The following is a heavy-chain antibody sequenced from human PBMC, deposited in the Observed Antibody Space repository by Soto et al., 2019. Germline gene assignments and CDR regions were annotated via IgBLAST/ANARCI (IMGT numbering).Heavy chain of an antibody. Sequence: GGSLRLSCAASGFTFSSYAMSWVRQAPGKGLEWVSGISSSGGRTYYADSVKGRFTVSRDKSKNTLYLQMNSLRAEDTAVYYCAKGRYSGTYYPGYWGQGTLVTVSS. CDR3: AKGRYSGTYYPGY. CDR1: GFTFSSYA. D-gene: IGHD1-26*01. J-gene: IGHJ4*02. V-gene: IGHV3-23*01. CDR2: ISSSGGRT.